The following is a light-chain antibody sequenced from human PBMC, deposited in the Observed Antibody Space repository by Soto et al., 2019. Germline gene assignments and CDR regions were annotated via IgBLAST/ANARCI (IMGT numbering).Light chain of an antibody. Sequence: DIQVTQSPSSLSASVGDRVTITCRASQSISTYLNWYQQKPGKAPKVLIYAASSLQSGVPSRFSGSGSGTDFTLTISSLQPEDFATYYCQQSYSIHPTFGPGTKVDI. CDR1: QSISTY. J-gene: IGKJ3*01. CDR3: QQSYSIHPT. CDR2: AAS. V-gene: IGKV1-39*01.